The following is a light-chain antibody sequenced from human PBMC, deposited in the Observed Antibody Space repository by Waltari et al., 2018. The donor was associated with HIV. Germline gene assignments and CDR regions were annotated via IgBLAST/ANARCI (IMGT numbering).Light chain of an antibody. CDR2: GTT. Sequence: QSVLTQPPSVSGAPGQNVTVSCTGSSSNIGTNYDVHWYQFLPGEVPKLLIYGTTIRPAGVAGRFSGSSSGTSASLTSTGLQPADEADYYCQSYDNAVNGWVFGGGTRVTV. V-gene: IGLV1-40*01. J-gene: IGLJ3*02. CDR1: SSNIGTNYD. CDR3: QSYDNAVNGWV.